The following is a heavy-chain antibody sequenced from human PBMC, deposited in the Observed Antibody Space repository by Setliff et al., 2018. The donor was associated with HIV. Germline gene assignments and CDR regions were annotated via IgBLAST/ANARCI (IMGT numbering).Heavy chain of an antibody. V-gene: IGHV4-59*02. J-gene: IGHJ4*01. D-gene: IGHD3-3*01. CDR1: DDSVSTFY. CDR2: IHHTGST. Sequence: PSETLSLTCTVSDDSVSTFYWNWIRQPPGKGLEWIGFIHHTGSTVSNPSLKSRVTILMDLSRNQIYLHLASVTTADTAVYFCAPGEGVASTYYHDWGQGTQVTVSS. CDR3: APGEGVASTYYHD.